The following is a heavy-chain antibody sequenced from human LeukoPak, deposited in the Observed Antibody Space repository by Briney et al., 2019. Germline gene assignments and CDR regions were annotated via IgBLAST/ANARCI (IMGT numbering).Heavy chain of an antibody. J-gene: IGHJ4*02. CDR2: ISGSGGST. D-gene: IGHD3-3*01. CDR3: AKDTPYYNLWSGHYTFDF. V-gene: IGHV3-23*01. Sequence: GGSLRLSCAASGFTFSSYAMSWVRQAPGKGLEWVSAISGSGGSTYYADSVKGRFTISRDNSKNTLYLQMSSLRTEDTALYYCAKDTPYYNLWSGHYTFDFWGQGSQVIVSS. CDR1: GFTFSSYA.